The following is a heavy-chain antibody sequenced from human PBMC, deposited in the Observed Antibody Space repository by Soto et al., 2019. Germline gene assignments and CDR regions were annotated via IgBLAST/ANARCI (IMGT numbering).Heavy chain of an antibody. V-gene: IGHV3-23*01. CDR2: ISGSGGST. D-gene: IGHD2-15*01. CDR3: AKAGYCSGGSGAAAFCYYYGMDV. Sequence: PGGSLRLSCAASGFTFSSYAMSWVRQAPGKGLEWVSAISGSGGSTYYADSVKGRFTISRDNSKNTLYLQMNSLRAEDTAVYYCAKAGYCSGGSGAAAFCYYYGMDVWGQGTTVTVSS. J-gene: IGHJ6*02. CDR1: GFTFSSYA.